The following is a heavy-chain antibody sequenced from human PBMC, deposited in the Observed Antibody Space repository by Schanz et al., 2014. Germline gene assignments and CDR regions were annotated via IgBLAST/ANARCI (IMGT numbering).Heavy chain of an antibody. D-gene: IGHD2-15*01. CDR3: ARDRGYCSGGSCLTFDY. CDR2: ISHSGGSK. Sequence: EQLVESGGGLVKPGGSLRLSCAASGFTFNSYAMTWVRQAPGKGLEWVSSISHSGGSKYYADSVKGRFTISRDNSENTLYLQMNSLSAEDTSVYYCARDRGYCSGGSCLTFDYWGQGTLVTVSS. J-gene: IGHJ4*02. V-gene: IGHV3-23*04. CDR1: GFTFNSYA.